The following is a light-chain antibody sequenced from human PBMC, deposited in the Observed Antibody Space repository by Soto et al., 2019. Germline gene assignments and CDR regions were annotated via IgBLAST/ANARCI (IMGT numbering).Light chain of an antibody. V-gene: IGKV3-20*01. CDR3: QQYSSSRT. CDR1: QSVSSSY. J-gene: IGKJ1*01. Sequence: DIVLTQSPGTLSLSPGERATLSCRASQSVSSSYLAWYQQKPGQAPRLLIYGGSSRAAGIPVRFSGSGSETDFTLTITRLEPEDFAVYYCQQYSSSRTFGQGTKVDTK. CDR2: GGS.